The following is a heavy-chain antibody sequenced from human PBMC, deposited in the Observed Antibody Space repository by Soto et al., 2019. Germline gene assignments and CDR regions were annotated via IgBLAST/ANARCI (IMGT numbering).Heavy chain of an antibody. CDR2: IGTAGDT. CDR1: GFTFSSYD. J-gene: IGHJ6*02. CDR3: ARDKRVDYDSCGYSYYYGMDV. Sequence: GGSLRLSCAASGFTFSSYDMHWVRQATGKGLEWVSAIGTAGDTYYPGSVKGRFTISRENAKNSLYLQMNSLRAEDTAVYYCARDKRVDYDSCGYSYYYGMDVWGQGTTVTVSS. D-gene: IGHD3-22*01. V-gene: IGHV3-13*01.